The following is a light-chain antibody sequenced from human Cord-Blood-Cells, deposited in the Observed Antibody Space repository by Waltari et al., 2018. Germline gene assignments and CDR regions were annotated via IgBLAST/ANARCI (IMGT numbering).Light chain of an antibody. Sequence: QSALTQPASVSGSPGQSITISCTGTSSDVGGYNYVSWYQQHPGKAPKLMIYDVSKRPSGVANRFSGSRSGNTPSLTISELQAEDEADYYCSSYTSSSTWVFGGGTKLTVL. CDR1: SSDVGGYNY. J-gene: IGLJ3*02. CDR3: SSYTSSSTWV. V-gene: IGLV2-14*01. CDR2: DVS.